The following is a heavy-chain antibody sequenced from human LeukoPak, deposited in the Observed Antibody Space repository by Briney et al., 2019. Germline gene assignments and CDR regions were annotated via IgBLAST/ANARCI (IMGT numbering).Heavy chain of an antibody. V-gene: IGHV1-2*04. Sequence: ASVKVSCKASGYTFTSYDFNWLRQATGQGLEWMGWINPNSGGTNYAQKFQGWVTMTRDTSISTAYMELSRLRSDDTAVYYCARGPAAMPYYYYGMDVWGQGTTVTVSS. CDR1: GYTFTSYD. J-gene: IGHJ6*02. CDR3: ARGPAAMPYYYYGMDV. D-gene: IGHD2-2*01. CDR2: INPNSGGT.